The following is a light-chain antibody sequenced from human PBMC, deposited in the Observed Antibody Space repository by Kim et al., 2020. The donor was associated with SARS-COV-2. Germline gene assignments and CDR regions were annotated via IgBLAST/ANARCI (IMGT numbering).Light chain of an antibody. V-gene: IGLV1-44*01. CDR3: GAWDDSLNGHWV. CDR1: RSNIGSNA. J-gene: IGLJ3*02. CDR2: GNN. Sequence: RFTFSCSGSRSNIGSNAVSWYQQLPGTAPKLLIYGNNQRPSGVPDRFSGSKSGTSASLAISGLQSEDEADYYCGAWDDSLNGHWVFGGGTKLTVL.